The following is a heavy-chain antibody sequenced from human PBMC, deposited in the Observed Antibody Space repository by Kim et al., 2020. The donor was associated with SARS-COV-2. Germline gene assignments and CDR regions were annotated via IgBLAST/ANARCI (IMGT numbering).Heavy chain of an antibody. D-gene: IGHD2-15*01. CDR2: ISGSGDTT. J-gene: IGHJ5*02. CDR3: ATGIGGRLDH. CDR1: GFTFRNYG. V-gene: IGHV3-23*01. Sequence: GGSLRLSCAASGFTFRNYGLSWVRQAPGKGPEWVSAISGSGDTTYYTDSVKGRFTISRDNSENMLYLQMNSLRAEDTAIYYCATGIGGRLDHWGQGTLVTVSS.